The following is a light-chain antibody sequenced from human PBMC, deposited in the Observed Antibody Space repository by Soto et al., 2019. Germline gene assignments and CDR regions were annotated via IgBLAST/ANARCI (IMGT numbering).Light chain of an antibody. V-gene: IGKV1-5*03. CDR3: KQYNSYSTCT. Sequence: DIQMTQSPSTLSASVGDTVTITCRASQRISCWSAWYPQKPGKAPKLLIYKAFSLESGVPSSFSDSGSGTEFTLTIRSLQPDDFATYYCKQYNSYSTCTFGQPTKVQIK. CDR1: QRISCW. CDR2: KAF. J-gene: IGKJ1*01.